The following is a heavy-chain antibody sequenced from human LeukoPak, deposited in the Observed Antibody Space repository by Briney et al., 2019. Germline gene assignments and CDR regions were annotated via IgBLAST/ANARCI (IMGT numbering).Heavy chain of an antibody. CDR1: GFTFSSYW. J-gene: IGHJ4*02. CDR3: ATLGSYFDF. D-gene: IGHD3-10*01. Sequence: PGGSLRLSCAASGFTFSSYWMHWVRQAPGKGLVWVSHINSDGSSTNYADSEKGRFTISRDNAENTLYLQMNSLRAEDTAVYYCATLGSYFDFWGQGTLVTVSS. V-gene: IGHV3-74*01. CDR2: INSDGSST.